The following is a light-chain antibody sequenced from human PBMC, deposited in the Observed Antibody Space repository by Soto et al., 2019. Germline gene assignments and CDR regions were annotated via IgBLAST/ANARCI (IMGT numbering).Light chain of an antibody. J-gene: IGKJ4*01. CDR1: QSVNSM. CDR2: GAS. V-gene: IGKV3-15*01. Sequence: EIVLTQSPATLCLSQGERATLSCRASQSVNSMLAWYQQIPGQAPRLLIYGASTRATGIPARFSGSGSGTEFTLTISSLQSEDFAVYYCQKYNEWPLTFGGGTNVDIK. CDR3: QKYNEWPLT.